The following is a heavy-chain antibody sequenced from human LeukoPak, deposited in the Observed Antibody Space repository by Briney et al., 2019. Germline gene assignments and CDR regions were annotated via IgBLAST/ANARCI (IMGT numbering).Heavy chain of an antibody. D-gene: IGHD1-26*01. Sequence: NPSETLSLTCTISGGSISSISYYWGWIRQPPGKGLEWIGSIYYTGSTYYNPSLKSRVTVSVDTSKNQFSLNLRSVTAADTAVYYCASGSYDGPFDYWGQGTLDTVSS. CDR1: GGSISSISYY. J-gene: IGHJ4*02. CDR2: IYYTGST. V-gene: IGHV4-39*01. CDR3: ASGSYDGPFDY.